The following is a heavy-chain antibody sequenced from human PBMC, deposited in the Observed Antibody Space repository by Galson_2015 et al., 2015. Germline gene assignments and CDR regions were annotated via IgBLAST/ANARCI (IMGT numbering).Heavy chain of an antibody. V-gene: IGHV4-59*07. CDR3: ARGNYYYDSSGYFPEFDY. Sequence: DTLSLTCTASCGSISNYFWCWLQQPPGGVVGWVGNIYYSGSTNYNPSLKSRVTISVDTSKNQYSLKLSSVTAADTAVYYCARGNYYYDSSGYFPEFDYWGQGTLVTVSS. CDR2: IYYSGST. J-gene: IGHJ4*02. CDR1: CGSISNYF. D-gene: IGHD3-22*01.